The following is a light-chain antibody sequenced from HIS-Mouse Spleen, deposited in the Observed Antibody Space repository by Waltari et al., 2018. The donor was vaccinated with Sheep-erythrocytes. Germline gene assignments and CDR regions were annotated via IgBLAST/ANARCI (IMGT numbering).Light chain of an antibody. CDR1: QSVLYSSNNKNS. J-gene: IGKJ4*01. CDR3: QQYYSXLT. Sequence: DIVMTQSPDSLAVSLGERATIHCKSSQSVLYSSNNKNSLAWYQQKPGQPPKLLIYWASTRESGVPDRFSGSGSGTDFTLTISSLQAEDVAVYYCQQYYSXLTFGGGTKVEIK. V-gene: IGKV4-1*01. CDR2: WAS.